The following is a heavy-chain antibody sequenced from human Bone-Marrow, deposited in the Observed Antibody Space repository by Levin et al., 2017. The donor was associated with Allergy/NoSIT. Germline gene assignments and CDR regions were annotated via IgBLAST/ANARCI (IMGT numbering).Heavy chain of an antibody. V-gene: IGHV3-7*01. CDR2: IKQDGSEK. J-gene: IGHJ6*02. CDR3: ARDPVAAAGTGGGSDGMDV. CDR1: GFTFSYYW. Sequence: GGSLRRSCAASGFTFSYYWMTWVRQAPGKGLEWVANIKQDGSEKYYVDSVKGRFTISRDNAKKSLYLQMNSLRVEDTAVYYCARDPVAAAGTGGGSDGMDVWGQGTAVTVSS. D-gene: IGHD6-13*01.